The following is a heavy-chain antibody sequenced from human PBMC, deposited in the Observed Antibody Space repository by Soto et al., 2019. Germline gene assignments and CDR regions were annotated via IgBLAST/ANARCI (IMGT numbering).Heavy chain of an antibody. J-gene: IGHJ4*02. V-gene: IGHV2-5*02. CDR3: THRTRRAGGSGGHCYFFDY. CDR1: GFSVSASGVG. Sequence: QITLKEPGPTLVKPTQTLTLTCTCSGFSVSASGVGMGWIRQPPGKALEWLALLFWDDDKRYSPSLKRRLTIPKDTSRNQVVLPMTHMDPEDTATYDCTHRTRRAGGSGGHCYFFDYWGQGTLVTVSS. D-gene: IGHD2-15*01. CDR2: LFWDDDK.